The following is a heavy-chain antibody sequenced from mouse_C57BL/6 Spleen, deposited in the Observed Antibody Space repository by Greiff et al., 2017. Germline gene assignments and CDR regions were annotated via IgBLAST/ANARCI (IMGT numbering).Heavy chain of an antibody. CDR2: IDPSDSYT. D-gene: IGHD3-2*02. J-gene: IGHJ4*01. CDR3: ARSRGAAHNYAMDY. CDR1: GYTFTSYW. Sequence: VQLQQPGAELVMPGASVKLSCKASGYTFTSYWMHWVKQRPGQGLEWIGEIDPSDSYTNYNQKFKGKSTLTVDKSSSTADMQLSSLTSEDSAVYYCARSRGAAHNYAMDYWGQGTSVTVSS. V-gene: IGHV1-69*01.